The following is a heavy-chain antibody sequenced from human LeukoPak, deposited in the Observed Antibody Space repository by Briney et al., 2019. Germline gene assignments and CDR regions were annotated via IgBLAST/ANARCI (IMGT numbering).Heavy chain of an antibody. V-gene: IGHV4-59*01. J-gene: IGHJ6*03. D-gene: IGHD2-15*01. CDR3: ARSVEGYCSGGSCYSYSYYMDV. CDR2: IYYSGST. CDR1: GGSISSYY. Sequence: SETLSLTCTVSGGSISSYYWSWIRQPPGKGLEWIGYIYYSGSTNYNPSLKSRITISVDTSKNQFSLKLNSVTAADTAVYYCARSVEGYCSGGSCYSYSYYMDVWGKGTTVTVSS.